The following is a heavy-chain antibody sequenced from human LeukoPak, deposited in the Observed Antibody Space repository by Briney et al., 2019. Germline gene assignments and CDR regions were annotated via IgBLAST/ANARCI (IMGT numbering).Heavy chain of an antibody. V-gene: IGHV4-59*12. CDR2: IYYSGST. CDR1: GDSISSYY. Sequence: SETLSLTCSVSGDSISSYYWSWIRQPPGKGLEWLGYIYYSGSTNYNPSLKSRVTISVDTSKNQFSLKLSSVTAADTAVYYCARENMYYYDSSGYYSDWGQGTLVTVSS. J-gene: IGHJ4*02. D-gene: IGHD3-22*01. CDR3: ARENMYYYDSSGYYSD.